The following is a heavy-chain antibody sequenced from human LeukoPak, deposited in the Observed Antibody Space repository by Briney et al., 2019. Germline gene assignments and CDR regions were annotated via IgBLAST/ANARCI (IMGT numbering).Heavy chain of an antibody. V-gene: IGHV4-59*11. CDR1: GGSISSHY. D-gene: IGHD1-26*01. CDR2: IYYSGST. J-gene: IGHJ4*02. CDR3: ARHYSGSYSQPEEIDY. Sequence: SETLSLTCTVSGGSISSHYWSWIRQPPGKGLEWIGYIYYSGSTNYNPSLKSRVTISVDTSKNQFSLKPSSVTAADTAVYYCARHYSGSYSQPEEIDYWGQGTLVTVSS.